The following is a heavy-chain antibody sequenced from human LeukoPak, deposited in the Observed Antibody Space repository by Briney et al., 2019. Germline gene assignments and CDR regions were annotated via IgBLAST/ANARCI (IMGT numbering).Heavy chain of an antibody. D-gene: IGHD6-19*01. J-gene: IGHJ4*02. Sequence: SSETLSLTCTVSGRSISSRRYYWGRLRQPPGKGLERIGTIYYSGSTYYSPSSKSRVTISVDTCKNQFSLKLSSVTAADTAVYYCARVVPMYSSDWYDDYWGQGTLVTVSS. CDR3: ARVVPMYSSDWYDDY. V-gene: IGHV4-39*01. CDR1: GRSISSRRYY. CDR2: IYYSGST.